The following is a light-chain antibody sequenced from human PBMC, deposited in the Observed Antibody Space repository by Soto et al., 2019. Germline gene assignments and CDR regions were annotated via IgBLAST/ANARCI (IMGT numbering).Light chain of an antibody. Sequence: QSALTQPASVSGSPGQSITISCTGTSSDVGSYNVVSWYQQHPGKAPKLMIYEVSRRPSGVSNRFSASKSGKTASLTISGLQVEVEADYYCCSYASSSTLLFGGWTKLTVL. CDR3: CSYASSSTLL. V-gene: IGLV2-23*02. CDR2: EVS. J-gene: IGLJ2*01. CDR1: SSDVGSYNV.